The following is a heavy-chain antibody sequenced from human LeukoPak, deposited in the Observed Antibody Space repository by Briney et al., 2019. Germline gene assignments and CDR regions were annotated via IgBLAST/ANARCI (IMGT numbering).Heavy chain of an antibody. CDR3: ARRNYGDYDDYFDY. Sequence: PSETLSLTCTVSGASISGYLWSWIRQPPGKGLEWIGYIPYSGTTNYNPSLRSRITISADTSKNQFSLDLNSVTAADTAVYYCARRNYGDYDDYFDYWGQGMLVTVSS. J-gene: IGHJ4*02. V-gene: IGHV4-59*08. CDR1: GASISGYL. D-gene: IGHD4-17*01. CDR2: IPYSGTT.